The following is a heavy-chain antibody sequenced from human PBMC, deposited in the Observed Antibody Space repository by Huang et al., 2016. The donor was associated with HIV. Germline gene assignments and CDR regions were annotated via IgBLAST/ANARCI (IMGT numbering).Heavy chain of an antibody. J-gene: IGHJ5*01. Sequence: QVELVQSGAEVKRPGASVRVSCKAAGYIFTKYGINWVRQAPGQVLEWMGWISAYNGNTNYAEKFQGRVTLTRDTSATTVYMELRDVTSAETAVYYCARDHWYPLQNWFDLWGQGTLVTVSS. CDR3: ARDHWYPLQNWFDL. CDR2: ISAYNGNT. V-gene: IGHV1-18*01. D-gene: IGHD1-1*01. CDR1: GYIFTKYG.